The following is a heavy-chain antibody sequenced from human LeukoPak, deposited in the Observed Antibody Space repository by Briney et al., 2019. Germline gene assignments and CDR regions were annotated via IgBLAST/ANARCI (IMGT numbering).Heavy chain of an antibody. J-gene: IGHJ3*02. D-gene: IGHD4-17*01. CDR3: ASSGEIDYGDPAAFDI. Sequence: SVKVSCKASGGTFSSYAISWVRQAPGHGLEWMGRIIPILGIANYAQKFQGRVTITADKSTSTAYMELSSLRSEDTAVYYCASSGEIDYGDPAAFDIWGQGTMVTVSS. CDR1: GGTFSSYA. CDR2: IIPILGIA. V-gene: IGHV1-69*04.